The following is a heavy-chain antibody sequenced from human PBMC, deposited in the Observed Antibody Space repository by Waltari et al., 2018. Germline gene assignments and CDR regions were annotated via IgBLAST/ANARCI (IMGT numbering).Heavy chain of an antibody. CDR3: ARREDGYNSFYWFDP. J-gene: IGHJ5*02. Sequence: QVRLQESGPGLVKPSETLSLTCTISNGSISTYYWGWIRQPPGKGLEWIGYIYSTGNAHYNPSLKSRVSMSLDTSKNQFSLRLNSVTAADTAVYYCARREDGYNSFYWFDPWGQGTLVTVSS. CDR2: IYSTGNA. CDR1: NGSISTYY. V-gene: IGHV4-4*09. D-gene: IGHD5-12*01.